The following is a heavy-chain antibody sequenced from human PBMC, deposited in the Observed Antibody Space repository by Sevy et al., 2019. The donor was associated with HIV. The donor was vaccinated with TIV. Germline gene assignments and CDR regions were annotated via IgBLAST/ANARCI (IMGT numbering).Heavy chain of an antibody. V-gene: IGHV3-7*01. CDR1: GFTFSSYW. J-gene: IGHJ6*02. CDR2: IKQDGSEK. Sequence: GGSLRLSCAASGFTFSSYWMSWVRQAPGKGLEWVANIKQDGSEKYYVDSVKGRFTISRDNAKNSLYLQMNSLRAEDTAVYYCARGTRCTNGVCYDYYYYGIDVWGQGTTVTVSS. D-gene: IGHD2-8*01. CDR3: ARGTRCTNGVCYDYYYYGIDV.